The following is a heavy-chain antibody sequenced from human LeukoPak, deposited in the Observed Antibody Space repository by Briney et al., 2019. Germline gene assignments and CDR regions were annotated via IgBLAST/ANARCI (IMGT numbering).Heavy chain of an antibody. J-gene: IGHJ4*02. CDR3: AKGVAPYSSGWYYGY. Sequence: GGSLRLSCAASGVTFDDYAMHWVRQAPGKGLEWVSGSSWNSGSICYADSVKGRFTISRDNAKNSLYLQMNSLRAEDTALYYCAKGVAPYSSGWYYGYWGQGTLVTVSS. D-gene: IGHD6-19*01. CDR2: SSWNSGSI. V-gene: IGHV3-9*01. CDR1: GVTFDDYA.